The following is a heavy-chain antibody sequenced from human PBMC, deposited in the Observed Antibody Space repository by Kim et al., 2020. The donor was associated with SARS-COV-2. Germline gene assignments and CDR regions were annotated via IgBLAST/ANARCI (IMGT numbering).Heavy chain of an antibody. CDR2: IIPIFGTA. J-gene: IGHJ4*02. Sequence: SVKVSCKASGGTFSIYAISWVRQAPGQGLEWMGGIIPIFGTANYAQKFQGRVTITADESTSTAYMELSSLRSEDTAVYYCARAPIAAAGTPDYWGQGTLVTVSS. CDR1: GGTFSIYA. D-gene: IGHD6-13*01. CDR3: ARAPIAAAGTPDY. V-gene: IGHV1-69*13.